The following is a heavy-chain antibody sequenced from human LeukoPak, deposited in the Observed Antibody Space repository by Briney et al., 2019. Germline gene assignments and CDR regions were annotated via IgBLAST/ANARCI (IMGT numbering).Heavy chain of an antibody. CDR3: ARDNGGWYVDY. CDR2: LSSTGSYT. Sequence: GGSLRLSCAASGFTFRDYYMSWIRQAPGKGLEWVSFLSSTGSYTNYADSVKGRFTISRDNAKNSLLLQMDNLRAEDTAVYYCARDNGGWYVDYCGQGTLVTVSS. J-gene: IGHJ4*02. CDR1: GFTFRDYY. D-gene: IGHD6-19*01. V-gene: IGHV3-11*06.